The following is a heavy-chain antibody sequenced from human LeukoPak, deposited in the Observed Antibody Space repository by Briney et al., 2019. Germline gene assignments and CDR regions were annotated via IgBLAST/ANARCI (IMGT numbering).Heavy chain of an antibody. V-gene: IGHV4-61*09. J-gene: IGHJ4*02. Sequence: SETLSLTCTVSGGSISSTNNYWSWIRQPAGKGLEWIGHIYTSGSTTYNPSLKSRVTISVDTSKNQFSLKLNSVTAADTAVYYCARERRTPRTFDYWGQGTLVTVSS. D-gene: IGHD3/OR15-3a*01. CDR3: ARERRTPRTFDY. CDR1: GGSISSTNNY. CDR2: IYTSGST.